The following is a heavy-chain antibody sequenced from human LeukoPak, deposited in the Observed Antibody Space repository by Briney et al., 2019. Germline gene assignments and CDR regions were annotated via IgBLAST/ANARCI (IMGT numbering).Heavy chain of an antibody. Sequence: GESLKISCKGSGYSFTSYWIGWVRQMPGKGLEWMGIIYPGDSDTRYSPSFQGQVTISADKSISKAYMELSRLRSDDTAVYYCARGSYTIFGVDIGGYWGQGTLVTVSS. D-gene: IGHD3-3*01. J-gene: IGHJ4*02. CDR2: IYPGDSDT. CDR1: GYSFTSYW. V-gene: IGHV5-51*01. CDR3: ARGSYTIFGVDIGGY.